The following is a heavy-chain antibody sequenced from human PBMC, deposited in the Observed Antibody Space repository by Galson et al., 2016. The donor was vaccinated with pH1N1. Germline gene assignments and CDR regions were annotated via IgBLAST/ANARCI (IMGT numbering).Heavy chain of an antibody. D-gene: IGHD1-26*01. CDR1: GGSISSGDYY. CDR2: ICYTGSSYTGST. V-gene: IGHV4-30-4*08. Sequence: SLTCTVSGGSISSGDYYWSWIRQPPGKGLEWLGYICYTGSSYTGSTYYNPSLKSRISVSVETSKNQFSLKLNSVTAADTAMYFCARVKAGWDLDFFDFWGQGSLVTVSS. CDR3: ARVKAGWDLDFFDF. J-gene: IGHJ4*02.